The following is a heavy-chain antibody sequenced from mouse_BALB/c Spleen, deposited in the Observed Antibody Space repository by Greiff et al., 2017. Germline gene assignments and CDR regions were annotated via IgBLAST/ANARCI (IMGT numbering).Heavy chain of an antibody. V-gene: IGHV14-3*02. J-gene: IGHJ3*01. D-gene: IGHD2-4*01. Sequence: EVQLQRSGAELVKPGASVKLSCTASGFNIKDTYMHWVKQRPEQGLEWIGRIDPANGNTKYDPKFQGKATITADTSSNTAYLQLSSLTSEDTAVYYCASNYDYDGFAYWGQGTLVTVSA. CDR2: IDPANGNT. CDR1: GFNIKDTY. CDR3: ASNYDYDGFAY.